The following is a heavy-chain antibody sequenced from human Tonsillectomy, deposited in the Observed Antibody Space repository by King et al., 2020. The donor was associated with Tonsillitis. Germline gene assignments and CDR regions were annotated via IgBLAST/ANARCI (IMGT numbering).Heavy chain of an antibody. CDR1: GYSISSGYY. CDR3: AREGLSTMVRGALPTNAFDI. V-gene: IGHV4-38-2*01. Sequence: QLQESGPGLVKPSETLSLTCAVSGYSISSGYYWGWIRQPPGKGLEWIGSIYHSGSTYYNPSLKSRVTISVDTSKNQFSLKLSSLTAADTAVYYCAREGLSTMVRGALPTNAFDIWGQGTMVTVSS. J-gene: IGHJ3*02. CDR2: IYHSGST. D-gene: IGHD3-10*01.